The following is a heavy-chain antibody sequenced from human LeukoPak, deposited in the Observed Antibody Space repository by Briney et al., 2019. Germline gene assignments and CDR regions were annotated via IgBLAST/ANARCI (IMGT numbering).Heavy chain of an antibody. CDR2: INPSGGST. Sequence: GALVKVSCKASGYTFTSYYMHWVRQAPGQGLEWMGIINPSGGSTSYAQKFQGRVTMTRDTSTSTVYMELSSLRSEDTAVYYCARGDIVVVTAIPHAFDIWGQGTMVTVSS. J-gene: IGHJ3*02. CDR1: GYTFTSYY. D-gene: IGHD2-21*02. CDR3: ARGDIVVVTAIPHAFDI. V-gene: IGHV1-46*01.